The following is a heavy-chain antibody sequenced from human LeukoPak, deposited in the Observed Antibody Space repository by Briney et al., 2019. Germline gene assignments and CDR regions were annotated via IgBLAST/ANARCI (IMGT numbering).Heavy chain of an antibody. J-gene: IGHJ6*02. V-gene: IGHV3-21*01. CDR3: ARGYTHGLDV. CDR1: GFTFSSYI. CDR2: ISGSNNYI. D-gene: IGHD5-18*01. Sequence: GSLRLSCAASGFTFSSYIMNWVRQAPGKGLEWVSSISGSNNYIYYADSVKGRFTISRDNAKNSLYLQMNSLRADDTAVYYCARGYTHGLDVWGQGTTVTVSS.